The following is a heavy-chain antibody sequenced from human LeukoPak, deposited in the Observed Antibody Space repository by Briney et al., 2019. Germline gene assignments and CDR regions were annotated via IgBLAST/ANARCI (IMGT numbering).Heavy chain of an antibody. CDR1: GFTFSSYG. V-gene: IGHV3-33*01. Sequence: PGGSLRLSCAASGFTFSSYGMHWVRQAPGKGLEGVAVIWYDGSNKYYADSVKGRFTISRDNSKNTLYLQMNSLRAEDTAVYYCARNDKGNSYGYSIDYWGQGTLVTVSS. J-gene: IGHJ4*02. CDR3: ARNDKGNSYGYSIDY. D-gene: IGHD5-18*01. CDR2: IWYDGSNK.